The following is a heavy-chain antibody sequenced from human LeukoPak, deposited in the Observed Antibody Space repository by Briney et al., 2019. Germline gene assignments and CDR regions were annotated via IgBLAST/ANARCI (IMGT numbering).Heavy chain of an antibody. V-gene: IGHV1-2*02. CDR1: GYTFTGYY. CDR2: IDPNSGGT. D-gene: IGHD6-6*01. Sequence: GASVKVSCKASGYTFTGYYMHWVRQAPGQGLEWMGWIDPNSGGTNYAQNFQGRVTMTRDTSINTGYMELSSLRSDDTAVYYCARGSSQEPDYWGQGTLVTVSS. CDR3: ARGSSQEPDY. J-gene: IGHJ4*02.